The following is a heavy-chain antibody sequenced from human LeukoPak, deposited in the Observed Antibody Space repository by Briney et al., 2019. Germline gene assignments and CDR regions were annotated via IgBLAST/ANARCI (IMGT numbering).Heavy chain of an antibody. J-gene: IGHJ3*02. V-gene: IGHV4-59*01. CDR3: ARGRFLDAFDI. D-gene: IGHD3-3*01. CDR1: GGSISSYY. Sequence: SRTLSLTCTVSGGSISSYYWSWIRPPPGKGLEWIGYIYYSGSTKYKPSLKSRVTISVDTSKNQFALKLSSVTAADTAVYYCARGRFLDAFDIWGQGTMVTVSS. CDR2: IYYSGST.